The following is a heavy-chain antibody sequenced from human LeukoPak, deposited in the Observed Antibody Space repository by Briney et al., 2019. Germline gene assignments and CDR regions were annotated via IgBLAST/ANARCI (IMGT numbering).Heavy chain of an antibody. Sequence: QAGGSLRLSCAASGFTFSSYSMNWVRQAPGKGLEWVSYISSSSSTIYYADSVKGRFTISRDNAKNSLYLQMNSLRAEDTAVYYCARDWGEDIVVVVAAYNWFDPWGQGTLVTVSS. CDR2: ISSSSSTI. V-gene: IGHV3-48*04. D-gene: IGHD2-15*01. CDR3: ARDWGEDIVVVVAAYNWFDP. CDR1: GFTFSSYS. J-gene: IGHJ5*02.